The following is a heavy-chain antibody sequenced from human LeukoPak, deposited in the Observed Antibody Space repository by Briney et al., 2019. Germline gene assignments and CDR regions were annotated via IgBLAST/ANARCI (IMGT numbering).Heavy chain of an antibody. J-gene: IGHJ6*02. Sequence: GGSLRLSCAASGFTFSSYWMSWARQAPGKGLEWVAVISYIGSNKDYAASVKGRFTISRDNSKHTLYLQMNSLRAEDTAVYYCAREARAVLYYYHYYGMDVWGQGTTVTVSS. CDR3: AREARAVLYYYHYYGMDV. V-gene: IGHV3-30-3*01. CDR1: GFTFSSYW. CDR2: ISYIGSNK. D-gene: IGHD6-19*01.